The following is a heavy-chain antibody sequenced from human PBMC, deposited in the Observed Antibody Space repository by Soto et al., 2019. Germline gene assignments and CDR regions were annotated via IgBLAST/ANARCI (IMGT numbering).Heavy chain of an antibody. CDR3: AESEAGFSGYDYVSDY. CDR2: ISFDGSNK. D-gene: IGHD5-12*01. Sequence: QVQLVESGGGVVQPGRSLRLSCAASGFTFSTYAMHWVRQAPGKGLEWVAVISFDGSNKYYADSVKGRFTISRDNSKNTLYLQMNSLRGEDTAVYYCAESEAGFSGYDYVSDYWGQGTLVTVSS. J-gene: IGHJ4*02. CDR1: GFTFSTYA. V-gene: IGHV3-30-3*01.